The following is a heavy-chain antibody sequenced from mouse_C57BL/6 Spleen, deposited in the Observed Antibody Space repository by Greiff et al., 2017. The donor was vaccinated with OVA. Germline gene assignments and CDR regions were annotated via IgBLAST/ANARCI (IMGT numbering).Heavy chain of an antibody. J-gene: IGHJ3*01. Sequence: QVQLQQPGAELVMPGASVKLSCKASGYTFTSYWMHWVKQRPGQGLEWIGEIDPSDSYTNYNQKFKGKSTLTVDKSSCTAYMQLSSLTSEDAAGYESARRESRNFSFAYWGQGKLVTVSA. CDR3: ARRESRNFSFAY. V-gene: IGHV1-69*01. CDR2: IDPSDSYT. D-gene: IGHD1-1*01. CDR1: GYTFTSYW.